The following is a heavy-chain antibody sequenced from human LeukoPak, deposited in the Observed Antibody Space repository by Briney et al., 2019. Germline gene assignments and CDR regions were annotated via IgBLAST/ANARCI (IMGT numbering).Heavy chain of an antibody. J-gene: IGHJ5*02. CDR2: INPDGSRT. V-gene: IGHV3-74*01. CDR1: KFSFTSYW. CDR3: AKEGVTMVRGSWFDP. Sequence: GGSLRLSCAASKFSFTSYWMHWVRQVPGKGLEWFSRINPDGSRTNYADSVKDRFTISRDNAQNTLHLQMNSLRAEDTALYYCAKEGVTMVRGSWFDPWGQGTLVTVSS. D-gene: IGHD3-10*01.